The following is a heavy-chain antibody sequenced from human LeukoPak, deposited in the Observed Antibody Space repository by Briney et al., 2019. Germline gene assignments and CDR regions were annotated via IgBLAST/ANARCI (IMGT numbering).Heavy chain of an antibody. J-gene: IGHJ4*02. CDR3: ARRVVVPAAPYYFDY. V-gene: IGHV3-74*01. CDR2: INSDGSST. D-gene: IGHD2-2*01. CDR1: RFIFSSYW. Sequence: PGGSLRLSCAASRFIFSSYWMHWVRQAPGKGLVWVSRINSDGSSTSYADSVKGRFTISRDNAKNTPYLQMNSLRAEDTAVYYCARRVVVPAAPYYFDYWGQGTLVTVSS.